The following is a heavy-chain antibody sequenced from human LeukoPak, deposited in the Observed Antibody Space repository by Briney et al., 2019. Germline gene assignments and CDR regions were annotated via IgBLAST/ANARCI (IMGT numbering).Heavy chain of an antibody. D-gene: IGHD3-9*01. CDR2: ISSSSSTI. Sequence: PGGSLRLSCAASGFTFSAYSMNWVRQAPGKGLEWVSYISSSSSTIYYADSVKGRFTISRDNSKNTLYLQMNSLRAEDTAVYYCAKDGANYDILTGYPWGYFDYWGQGTLVTVSS. V-gene: IGHV3-48*01. CDR3: AKDGANYDILTGYPWGYFDY. J-gene: IGHJ4*02. CDR1: GFTFSAYS.